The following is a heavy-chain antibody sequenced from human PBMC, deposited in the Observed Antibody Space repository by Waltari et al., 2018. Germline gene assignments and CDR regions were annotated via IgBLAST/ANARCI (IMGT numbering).Heavy chain of an antibody. CDR2: INPNSGGT. V-gene: IGHV1-2*02. J-gene: IGHJ5*02. CDR1: GYTFTGYY. D-gene: IGHD3-3*01. Sequence: QVQLVQSGAEVKKPGASVKVSCKASGYTFTGYYMHWVRQAPGQGLEWIGWINPNSGGTNYAQKFQGRVTMTRDTSISTAYMELSRLRSDDTAVYYCARDLHGDFGVVLNWFDPWGQGTLVTVSS. CDR3: ARDLHGDFGVVLNWFDP.